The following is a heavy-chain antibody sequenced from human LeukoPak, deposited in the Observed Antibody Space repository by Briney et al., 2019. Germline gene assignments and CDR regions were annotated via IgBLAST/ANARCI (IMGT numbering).Heavy chain of an antibody. CDR2: ISGSGGST. J-gene: IGHJ4*02. V-gene: IGHV3-23*01. CDR1: GFTFSSYG. CDR3: AKGEYYYGSGSSY. Sequence: GGSLRLSCAASGFTFSSYGMSWVRQAPGKGLEWVSAISGSGGSTYYADSVKGRFTISRDNSKNTLYLQMNSLRAEDTAVYYCAKGEYYYGSGSSYWGQGTLVTVSS. D-gene: IGHD3-10*01.